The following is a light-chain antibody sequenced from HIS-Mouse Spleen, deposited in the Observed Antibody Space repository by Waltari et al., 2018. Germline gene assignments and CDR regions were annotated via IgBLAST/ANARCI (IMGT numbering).Light chain of an antibody. J-gene: IGKJ1*01. CDR2: LGS. CDR1: QSLLHSNGYNY. V-gene: IGKV2-28*01. Sequence: DIVMTQSPLSLPVTPGEPASISCRSSQSLLHSNGYNYLDWYLQKPGQSPQLLIYLGSNRASGVPGRFSGSESGTDFTLKSSRVEAEDVGVYYCMQALQTPRTFGQGTKVEIK. CDR3: MQALQTPRT.